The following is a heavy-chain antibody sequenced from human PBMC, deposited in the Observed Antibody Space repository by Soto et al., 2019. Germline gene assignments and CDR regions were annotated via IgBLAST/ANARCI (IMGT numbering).Heavy chain of an antibody. Sequence: GGSLRLSCAASGFTFSSYGMHWVRQAPGKGLEWVAVIWYDGSNKYYADSVKGRFTISRDNSKNTLYLQMNSLRAEDTAVYYCARDRLHYYDSSGYYYYYYYGMDVWGQGTTVTVSS. CDR1: GFTFSSYG. V-gene: IGHV3-33*01. D-gene: IGHD3-22*01. CDR3: ARDRLHYYDSSGYYYYYYYGMDV. CDR2: IWYDGSNK. J-gene: IGHJ6*02.